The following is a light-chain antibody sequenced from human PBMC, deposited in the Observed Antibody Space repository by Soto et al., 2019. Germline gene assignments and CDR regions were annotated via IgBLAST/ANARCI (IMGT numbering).Light chain of an antibody. CDR2: GAS. Sequence: IVMTQSPTTLSVSPGERATLSCRASQSVGSDLAWYQQKPGQAPRLLIYGASTRATGIPARFGGSGSGTEFTLTISSLQSEDFAVYYCQQYENWPLTFGGGTKVDIK. CDR3: QQYENWPLT. V-gene: IGKV3-15*01. CDR1: QSVGSD. J-gene: IGKJ4*01.